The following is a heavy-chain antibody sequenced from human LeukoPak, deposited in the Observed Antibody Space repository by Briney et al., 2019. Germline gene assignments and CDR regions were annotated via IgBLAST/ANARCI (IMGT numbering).Heavy chain of an antibody. Sequence: GGSLRLSCAASGFTFSSYGMHWVRQAPGKGLEWVAVISYDGSNKYYADSVKGRFTISRDNSKDTLYLQVNSLRAEDTAAYYCAKRGLVGSSGFKNNWFDPWGQGTLVTVSS. CDR1: GFTFSSYG. D-gene: IGHD3-22*01. J-gene: IGHJ5*02. V-gene: IGHV3-30*18. CDR3: AKRGLVGSSGFKNNWFDP. CDR2: ISYDGSNK.